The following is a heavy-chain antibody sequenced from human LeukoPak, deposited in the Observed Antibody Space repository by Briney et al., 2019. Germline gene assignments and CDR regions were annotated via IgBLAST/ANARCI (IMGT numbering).Heavy chain of an antibody. CDR2: TYYRSKWYN. CDR3: AGGGYSGYDLLFDY. J-gene: IGHJ4*02. V-gene: IGHV6-1*01. CDR1: GDSVSSNSAA. Sequence: SQTLSLTCAVSGDSVSSNSAAWNWIRQSPSRGLEWLGRTYYRSKWYNDYAVSGKSRITINPDTSKNQFSLQLNSVTPEDTAVYYCAGGGYSGYDLLFDYWGQGTLVTVSS. D-gene: IGHD5-12*01.